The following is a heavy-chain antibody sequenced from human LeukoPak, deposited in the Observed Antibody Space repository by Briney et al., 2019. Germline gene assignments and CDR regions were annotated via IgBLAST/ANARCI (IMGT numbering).Heavy chain of an antibody. Sequence: GGSLRLSCAASGFTFSNAWMSWVRQAPGKGLEWVGRIKSKTDGGTTDYAAPVKGRFTISRDDSKNTLYLQMNSLKTEDTAVYYCTTLGEGVATTQPWYSSLDIWGQGTMVTVSS. D-gene: IGHD6-13*01. J-gene: IGHJ3*02. CDR3: TTLGEGVATTQPWYSSLDI. V-gene: IGHV3-15*01. CDR1: GFTFSNAW. CDR2: IKSKTDGGTT.